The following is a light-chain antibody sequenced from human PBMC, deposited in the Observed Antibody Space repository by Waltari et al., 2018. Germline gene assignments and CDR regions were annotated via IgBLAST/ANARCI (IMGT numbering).Light chain of an antibody. J-gene: IGLJ1*01. V-gene: IGLV3-1*01. Sequence: SYELTQPPSVSVSPGQTANITCSGDNLVEMYGCGYQKKPGQSPVGVIYQDNKRPSGIPERFFGSSSGNTATLTITGTQATDEADYYCQAWDSTAGVFGTGTKVIVL. CDR1: NLVEMY. CDR3: QAWDSTAGV. CDR2: QDN.